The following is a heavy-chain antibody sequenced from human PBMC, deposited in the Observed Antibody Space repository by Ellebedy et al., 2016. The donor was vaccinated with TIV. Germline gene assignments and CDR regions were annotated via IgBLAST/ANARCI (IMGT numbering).Heavy chain of an antibody. CDR2: IIPIFGTA. J-gene: IGHJ4*02. Sequence: SVKVSCXASGGTFSSYAISWVRQAPGQGLEWMGGIIPIFGTANYAQKFQGRVTITADESTSTAYMELSSLRSEDTAVYYCARERGAAGTQRIDYWGQGTLVTVSS. V-gene: IGHV1-69*13. D-gene: IGHD6-13*01. CDR3: ARERGAAGTQRIDY. CDR1: GGTFSSYA.